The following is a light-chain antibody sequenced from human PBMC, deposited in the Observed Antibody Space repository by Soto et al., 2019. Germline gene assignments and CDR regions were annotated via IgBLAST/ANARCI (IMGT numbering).Light chain of an antibody. CDR3: HQYNSWPPGT. V-gene: IGKV3-15*01. J-gene: IGKJ2*01. CDR1: QSISRS. Sequence: IVLTQSLAILSVSPGERATLSCRSSQSISRSLAWYQQKPGQAPRLLISDASTRATGIPARFSGSGSGTEFTLTISSLQSEDFALYYCHQYNSWPPGTFGQGTKVDIK. CDR2: DAS.